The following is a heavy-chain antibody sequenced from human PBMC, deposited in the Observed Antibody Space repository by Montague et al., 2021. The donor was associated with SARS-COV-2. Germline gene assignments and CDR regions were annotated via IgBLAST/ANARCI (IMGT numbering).Heavy chain of an antibody. D-gene: IGHD3-3*01. Sequence: SETLSLTCTVSGGSISSYYWGWIRQPPRKGLEWIGYIYYSGSTNYNPSLKSRVTISVDTSKNQFSLKLSSVTAADTAVYYCASQVPDFWSGIDYWGQGTLVTVSS. CDR3: ASQVPDFWSGIDY. J-gene: IGHJ4*02. V-gene: IGHV4-59*01. CDR1: GGSISSYY. CDR2: IYYSGST.